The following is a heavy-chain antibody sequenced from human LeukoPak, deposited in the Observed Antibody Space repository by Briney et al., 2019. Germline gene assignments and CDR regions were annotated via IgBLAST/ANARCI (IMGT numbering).Heavy chain of an antibody. V-gene: IGHV3-30-3*01. CDR3: ARGETSSYDY. CDR2: ISHDRSNN. J-gene: IGHJ4*02. D-gene: IGHD2-2*01. CDR1: GFTFSNYA. Sequence: PGRSLRLSCAASGFTFSNYAMHWARQAPGKGLEWVAFISHDRSNNCHADSVKGRFTISRDNSKNTLYLQMNSLRAEDTAVYYCARGETSSYDYWGQGTLVTVSS.